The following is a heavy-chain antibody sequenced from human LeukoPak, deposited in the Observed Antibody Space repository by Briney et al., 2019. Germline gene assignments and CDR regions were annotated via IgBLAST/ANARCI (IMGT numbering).Heavy chain of an antibody. CDR2: ISGSGTST. J-gene: IGHJ4*02. CDR1: GFTFSSYA. Sequence: GGSLRLSCAASGFTFSSYAMSWVRQAPGKGLEWVSGISGSGTSTFYTDSVRGRFTISRDNSKNTLYLQMNSLRAEDTAVYYCAKVMQQQLATASSFDYWGQGTLVTVSS. D-gene: IGHD6-13*01. CDR3: AKVMQQQLATASSFDY. V-gene: IGHV3-23*01.